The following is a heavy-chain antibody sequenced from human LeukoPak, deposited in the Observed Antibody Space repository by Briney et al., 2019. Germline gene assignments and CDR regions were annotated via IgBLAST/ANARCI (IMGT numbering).Heavy chain of an antibody. CDR3: AREVNVDIVVVPATFDY. Sequence: GGSLRLSCAASGFTFSSYAMSWVRQAPGKGLEWVAVISYDGSNKYYADSVKGRFTISRDNSKNTLYLQMNSLRAEDTAVYYCAREVNVDIVVVPATFDYWGQGTLVTVSS. CDR2: ISYDGSNK. CDR1: GFTFSSYA. J-gene: IGHJ4*02. V-gene: IGHV3-30-3*01. D-gene: IGHD2-2*03.